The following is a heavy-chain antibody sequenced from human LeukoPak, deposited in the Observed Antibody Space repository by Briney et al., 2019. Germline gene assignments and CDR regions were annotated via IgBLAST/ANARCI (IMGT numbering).Heavy chain of an antibody. J-gene: IGHJ4*02. CDR3: AKGYSGYDYISDY. CDR1: GFTFSSYG. V-gene: IGHV3-30*18. Sequence: GRSLRLSCAASGFTFSSYGMHWVRQAPGKGLEWVAVISYDGSNIYYADSVKGRFTISRDNSKNTLYLQMNSLRAVDTAMYCCAKGYSGYDYISDYWGQGTLVTVSS. D-gene: IGHD5-12*01. CDR2: ISYDGSNI.